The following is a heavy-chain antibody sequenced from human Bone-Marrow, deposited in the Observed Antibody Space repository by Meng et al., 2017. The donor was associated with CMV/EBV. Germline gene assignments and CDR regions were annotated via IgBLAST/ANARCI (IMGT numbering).Heavy chain of an antibody. Sequence: SVKVSCKASGGTFSSYTISWVRQAPGQGLEWMGRIIPILGIANYAQKFQGRVTITADKSTSTAYMELSSLRSEDTAVYYCARAGIAPSMGGLDYCGMDVWGQGTTVTVSS. CDR1: GGTFSSYT. CDR3: ARAGIAPSMGGLDYCGMDV. J-gene: IGHJ6*02. CDR2: IIPILGIA. V-gene: IGHV1-69*02. D-gene: IGHD6-13*01.